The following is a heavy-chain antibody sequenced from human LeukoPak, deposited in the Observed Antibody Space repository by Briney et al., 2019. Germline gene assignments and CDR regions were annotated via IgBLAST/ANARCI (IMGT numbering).Heavy chain of an antibody. CDR1: GFTFDDYG. CDR3: AREYYDFWSGYYSDPVYYYYYMGV. D-gene: IGHD3-3*01. V-gene: IGHV3-20*04. Sequence: PGGSLRLSCAASGFTFDDYGMSWVRQAPGKGLEWVSGINWSGGSTGYADSVKGRFTISRDNAKNSLYLQMNSLRAEDTALYYCAREYYDFWSGYYSDPVYYYYYMGVWGKGTTVTVSS. CDR2: INWSGGST. J-gene: IGHJ6*03.